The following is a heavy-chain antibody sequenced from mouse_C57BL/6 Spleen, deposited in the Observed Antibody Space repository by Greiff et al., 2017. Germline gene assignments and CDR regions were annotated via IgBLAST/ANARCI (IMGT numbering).Heavy chain of an antibody. V-gene: IGHV3-6*01. D-gene: IGHD2-4*01. Sequence: DVQLQESGPGLVKPSQSLSLTCSVTGYSITSGYYWNWIRQFPGNKLEWMGYISYDGSTNYNPSLKNRISITLDTSKNQFFLKLNSVTTEDTATYYCERGGYDYDVDYAMDYWGQGTSVTVSS. CDR1: GYSITSGYY. CDR2: ISYDGST. J-gene: IGHJ4*01. CDR3: ERGGYDYDVDYAMDY.